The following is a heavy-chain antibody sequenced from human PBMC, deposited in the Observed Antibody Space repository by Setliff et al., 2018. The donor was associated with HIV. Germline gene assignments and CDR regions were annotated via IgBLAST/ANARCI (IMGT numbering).Heavy chain of an antibody. V-gene: IGHV4-61*09. CDR2: IYTSGST. CDR1: GGSISSGSYY. Sequence: TLSLTCTVSGGSISSGSYYWSWMRQPAGKGLEWIGHIYTSGSTNYNPSLKSRVTISVDTSKNQFSLKLNSVTAADAAVYYCARSTPSVGYISEHWGQGTLVTVSS. D-gene: IGHD5-12*01. CDR3: ARSTPSVGYISEH. J-gene: IGHJ4*02.